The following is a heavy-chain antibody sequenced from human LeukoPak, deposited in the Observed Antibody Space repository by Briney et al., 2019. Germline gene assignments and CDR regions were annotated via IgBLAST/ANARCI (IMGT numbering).Heavy chain of an antibody. J-gene: IGHJ5*02. CDR3: AKDSVTMIVVNWFDP. Sequence: SVKVSCKASGGTFSSYAIIWVRQAPGQGLEWMGRIIPILGIANYAQTFQGRVTITADKSTSTVYMELSSLRSEDTAGHYGAKDSVTMIVVNWFDPWGQGTLVTVSS. V-gene: IGHV1-69*04. CDR2: IIPILGIA. D-gene: IGHD3-22*01. CDR1: GGTFSSYA.